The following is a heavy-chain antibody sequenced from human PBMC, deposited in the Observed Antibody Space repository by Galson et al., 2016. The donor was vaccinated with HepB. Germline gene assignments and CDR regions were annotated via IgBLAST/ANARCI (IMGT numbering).Heavy chain of an antibody. V-gene: IGHV4-4*02. D-gene: IGHD3-22*01. CDR3: ARVDTSAYYAWKY. CDR2: IHSGST. CDR1: GASISSSNW. J-gene: IGHJ4*02. Sequence: SETLSLTCAVSGASISSSNWWTWVRQSPGKGLEWIGEIHSGSTNYNPSLKSRVTISGDKSKNVFFLNLTSVTAADTAVYYCARVDTSAYYAWKYWGQGILVTVSS.